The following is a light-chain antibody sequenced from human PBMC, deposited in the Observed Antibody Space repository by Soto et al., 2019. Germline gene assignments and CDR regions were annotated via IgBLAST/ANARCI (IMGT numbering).Light chain of an antibody. CDR1: SSDVGGYNY. V-gene: IGLV2-8*01. CDR3: SSYAGSSNV. Sequence: QSMLTQPPSASGSPGQSVAIPCTGTSSDVGGYNYVSWYQQHPGKAPKLMIYEVNKRPSGVPDRFSGSKSGNTASLTVSGLQAEDEADYYCSSYAGSSNVFGTGTKVTVL. J-gene: IGLJ1*01. CDR2: EVN.